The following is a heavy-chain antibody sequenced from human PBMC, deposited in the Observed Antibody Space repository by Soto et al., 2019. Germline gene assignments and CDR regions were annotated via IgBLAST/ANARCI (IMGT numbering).Heavy chain of an antibody. Sequence: SETLSLTCTVSGGSISGSSYYWGWIRQPPGKGLECIGSVHYSGGTDYNPSLKSRVTISVDTSKNQFSLKLTSVTAADTAVYFCASFSGATYGDYGGGINYWGQGTLVPVSS. CDR3: ASFSGATYGDYGGGINY. D-gene: IGHD4-17*01. J-gene: IGHJ4*02. CDR1: GGSISGSSYY. V-gene: IGHV4-39*01. CDR2: VHYSGGT.